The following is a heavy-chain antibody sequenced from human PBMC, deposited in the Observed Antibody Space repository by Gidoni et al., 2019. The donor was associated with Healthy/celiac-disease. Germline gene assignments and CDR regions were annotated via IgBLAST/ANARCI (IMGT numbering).Heavy chain of an antibody. CDR3: AREDIVVVPAAILVWFDP. CDR2: IYTSGIP. CDR1: GGSISSGRYA. Sequence: QVQLQESGPGMVKPSQTLSVTCTGSGGSISSGRYAWSWIRQHSGKGLEWIGRIYTSGIPNYNPSLKSRVTISVATSKNQFSLKLSSVTAADTAVYYCAREDIVVVPAAILVWFDPWGQGTLVTVSS. J-gene: IGHJ5*02. V-gene: IGHV4-61*02. D-gene: IGHD2-2*02.